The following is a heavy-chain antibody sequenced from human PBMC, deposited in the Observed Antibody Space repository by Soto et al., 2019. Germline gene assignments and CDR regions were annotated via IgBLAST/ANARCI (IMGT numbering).Heavy chain of an antibody. Sequence: SETLSLTCAVYGGSFSGYYWSWIRQPPGKGLEWIGEINHSGSTNYNPSLKSRVTISVDTSKNQFSLKLSSVTAADTAVYYCARAYYDSAYGMGVWGQGTTVTVSS. D-gene: IGHD3-3*01. J-gene: IGHJ6*02. CDR2: INHSGST. V-gene: IGHV4-34*01. CDR1: GGSFSGYY. CDR3: ARAYYDSAYGMGV.